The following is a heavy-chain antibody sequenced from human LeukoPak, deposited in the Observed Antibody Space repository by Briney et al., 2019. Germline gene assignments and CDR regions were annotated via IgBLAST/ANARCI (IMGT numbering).Heavy chain of an antibody. CDR2: IYASGSAT. Sequence: GGSLRLSCEASGFTFSSYAMTWVRQAPGKGLEWVSGIYASGSATHYADTVKGRFTISRDNSKNTPYLQMNSLRAEDTAVYYCAKRPRDSSGYYLGAFDMWGQGTMVTVSS. V-gene: IGHV3-23*01. J-gene: IGHJ3*02. CDR3: AKRPRDSSGYYLGAFDM. CDR1: GFTFSSYA. D-gene: IGHD3-22*01.